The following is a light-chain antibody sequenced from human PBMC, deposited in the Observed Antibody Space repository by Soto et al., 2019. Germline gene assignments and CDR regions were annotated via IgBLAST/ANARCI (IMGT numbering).Light chain of an antibody. Sequence: EIVLTKSTATLSVSLGDRXAIXWLASQSVGSNLAWYQQKPGQGPRLLIYSSSTRATGIPARFSGSGSGTEFTLTISSLQSEDFAVYYCQQYNNWPPTFGQGTKVDI. CDR3: QQYNNWPPT. CDR1: QSVGSN. V-gene: IGKV3D-15*01. CDR2: SSS. J-gene: IGKJ1*01.